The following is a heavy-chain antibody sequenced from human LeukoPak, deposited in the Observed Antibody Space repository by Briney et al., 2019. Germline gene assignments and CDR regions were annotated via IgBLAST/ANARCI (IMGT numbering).Heavy chain of an antibody. V-gene: IGHV3-30*19. J-gene: IGHJ4*02. D-gene: IGHD3-22*01. CDR1: GYSFTSYW. Sequence: GESLKISCKGSGYSFTSYWIGWVRQAPGKGLEWVAVISYDGSNKYYADSVKGRFTISRDNSKNTLYLQMNSLRAEDTAVYYCARDDFTMTVAGNFDYWGQGTLVTVSS. CDR3: ARDDFTMTVAGNFDY. CDR2: ISYDGSNK.